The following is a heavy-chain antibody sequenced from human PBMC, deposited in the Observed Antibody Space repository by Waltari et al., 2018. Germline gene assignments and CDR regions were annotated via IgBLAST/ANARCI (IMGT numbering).Heavy chain of an antibody. D-gene: IGHD6-13*01. CDR1: GYTFTSYA. J-gene: IGHJ4*02. V-gene: IGHV1-3*01. CDR3: ARDSDVRDSSSWYEDYFDY. Sequence: QVQLVQSGAEVKKPGASVKVSCKASGYTFTSYAMHWVRQATGQRLEWMGGINAGNGNTKYSQKFQGRVTITRDTSASTAYMELSSLRSEDTAVYYCARDSDVRDSSSWYEDYFDYWGQGTLVTVSS. CDR2: INAGNGNT.